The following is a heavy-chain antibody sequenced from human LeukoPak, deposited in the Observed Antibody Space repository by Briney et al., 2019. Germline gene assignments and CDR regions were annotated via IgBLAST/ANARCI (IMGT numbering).Heavy chain of an antibody. Sequence: PGGFLRLSCAASGFTFSSYAMSWVRQAPGKGLEWDSAISGSGGSTYYADSVKGRFTISRDNSKNTLYLQMNSLRAEDTAVYYCAKDDGDTYGSGSYYGNWFDPWGQGTLVTVSS. V-gene: IGHV3-23*01. D-gene: IGHD3-10*01. J-gene: IGHJ5*02. CDR3: AKDDGDTYGSGSYYGNWFDP. CDR1: GFTFSSYA. CDR2: ISGSGGST.